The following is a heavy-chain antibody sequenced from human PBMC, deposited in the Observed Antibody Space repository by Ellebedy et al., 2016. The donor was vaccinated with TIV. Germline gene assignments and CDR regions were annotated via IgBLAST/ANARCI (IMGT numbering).Heavy chain of an antibody. J-gene: IGHJ6*02. Sequence: PGGSLRLSCAASGFAFNTYGMHWVRQAPGKGPEWVAFMWYDGRSLSYADSVKGRFTISRDNSKSTLYLQMNSLRAEDTAVYYCARRAFETRGYYSESAFYYGMDVWGQGTTVTVSS. D-gene: IGHD3-22*01. CDR2: MWYDGRSL. CDR3: ARRAFETRGYYSESAFYYGMDV. CDR1: GFAFNTYG. V-gene: IGHV3-30*02.